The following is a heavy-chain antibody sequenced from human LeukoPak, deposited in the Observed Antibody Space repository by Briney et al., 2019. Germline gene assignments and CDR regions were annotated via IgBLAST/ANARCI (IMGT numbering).Heavy chain of an antibody. V-gene: IGHV3-48*03. CDR3: ARVDSIPAG. D-gene: IGHD2-2*02. CDR2: LSSSGRTL. J-gene: IGHJ4*02. CDR1: GFTFSNYE. Sequence: GGSLRLSCAASGFTFSNYEMNWVRQAPGKGLEWLSYLSSSGRTLSYADSVKGRFTISRDNAKNSLYLQMNSLRAEDTAVYYCARVDSIPAGWGQGTLVTVSS.